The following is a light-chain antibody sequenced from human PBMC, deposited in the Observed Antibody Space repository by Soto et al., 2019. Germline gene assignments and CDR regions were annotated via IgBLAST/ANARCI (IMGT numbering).Light chain of an antibody. CDR3: QQYYSIPLT. CDR1: QSVLFHSSTNNH. J-gene: IGKJ1*01. V-gene: IGKV4-1*01. CDR2: WAS. Sequence: DIVMTQSPDSLAVSLGERATIHCRSSQSVLFHSSTNNHLAWYQQKPRQAPKLLIYWASTRESGVPDRFSGSGSGTDFTLTISSLQAEDVAVYYCQQYYSIPLTFGQGTRVEIK.